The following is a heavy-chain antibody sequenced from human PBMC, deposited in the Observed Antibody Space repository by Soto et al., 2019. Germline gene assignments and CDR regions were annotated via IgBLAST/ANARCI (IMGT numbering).Heavy chain of an antibody. CDR3: ARGSPYYMDV. CDR2: IYYSGRT. J-gene: IGHJ6*03. V-gene: IGHV4-59*01. CDR1: GASISSFY. Sequence: SETLSLTCNVSGASISSFYWNWIRQPPGKELEWIAYIYYSGRTNYNPSLKSRVTISADTSKNQFSLKLSSVTAADTAVYYCARGSPYYMDVWGKGITVTVSS.